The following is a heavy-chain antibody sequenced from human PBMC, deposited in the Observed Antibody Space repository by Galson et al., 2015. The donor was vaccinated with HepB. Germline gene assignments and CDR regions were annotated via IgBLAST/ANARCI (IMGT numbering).Heavy chain of an antibody. J-gene: IGHJ6*02. Sequence: SLRLSCAASGFTFSSYGMHWVRQAPGKGLEWVAVIWYDGSNKYYADSVKGRFTISRDNSKNTLYLQMNSLRAEDTAVYYCARTEDQLPIEPPYYYYGMDVWGQGTTVTVSS. D-gene: IGHD2-2*01. CDR3: ARTEDQLPIEPPYYYYGMDV. CDR1: GFTFSSYG. CDR2: IWYDGSNK. V-gene: IGHV3-33*01.